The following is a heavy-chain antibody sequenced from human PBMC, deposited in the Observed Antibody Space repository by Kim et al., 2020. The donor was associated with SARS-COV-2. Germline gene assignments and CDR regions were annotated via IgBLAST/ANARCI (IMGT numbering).Heavy chain of an antibody. CDR2: ISSSSTI. Sequence: GGSLRLSCAASGFTFSSYSMNWVRQAPGKGLEWVSYISSSSTIYYADSVKGRFTISRDNAKNSLYLQMNSLRDEDTAVYYCARDDGDYGDYGFDYWGQGT. CDR3: ARDDGDYGDYGFDY. V-gene: IGHV3-48*02. D-gene: IGHD4-17*01. CDR1: GFTFSSYS. J-gene: IGHJ4*02.